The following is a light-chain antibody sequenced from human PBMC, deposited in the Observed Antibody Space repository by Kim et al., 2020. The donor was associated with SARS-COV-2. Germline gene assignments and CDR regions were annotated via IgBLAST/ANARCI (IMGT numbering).Light chain of an antibody. CDR2: GAT. CDR3: QQYVSSPST. Sequence: LYPGERATLSCRASQSFSSSYLAWYQQKPGQAPRLLIYGATSRATGIPDRFSGSGSGTDFTLTISRLEPEDFAVYFCQQYVSSPSTFGQGTKLEI. J-gene: IGKJ2*01. CDR1: QSFSSSY. V-gene: IGKV3-20*01.